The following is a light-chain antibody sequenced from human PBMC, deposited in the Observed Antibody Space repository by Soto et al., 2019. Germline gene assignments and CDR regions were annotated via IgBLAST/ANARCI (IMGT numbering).Light chain of an antibody. CDR1: SSDVGSYNY. Sequence: QSALTQPDSVSGSPGQSITISCTGTSSDVGSYNYVSWYQQYPGKAPKLMIYDVSNRPSGVSYRFSGSKSGNTASLTISGLQAEDEADYDCSSYTTSSTHVVFGGGTKLTVL. J-gene: IGLJ2*01. CDR3: SSYTTSSTHVV. CDR2: DVS. V-gene: IGLV2-14*01.